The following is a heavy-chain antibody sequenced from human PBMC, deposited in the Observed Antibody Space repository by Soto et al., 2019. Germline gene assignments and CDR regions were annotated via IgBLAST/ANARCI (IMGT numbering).Heavy chain of an antibody. D-gene: IGHD3-10*01. CDR1: GYSFTTYP. J-gene: IGHJ4*02. V-gene: IGHV1-3*01. CDR3: AREGSGSYYPFDY. CDR2: INAGNGNT. Sequence: QVQLVQSGAAVKKPGASVRVSCLASGYSFTTYPIHWVRQAPGQSLEWMGWINAGNGNTKSSQRFQGRGTITSYTSASTAYMELSSLRSEDTAVYYCAREGSGSYYPFDYWGQGALVTVSS.